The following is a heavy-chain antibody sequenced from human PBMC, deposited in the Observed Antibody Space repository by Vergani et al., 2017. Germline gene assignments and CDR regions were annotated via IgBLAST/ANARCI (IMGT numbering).Heavy chain of an antibody. Sequence: QVQLVQSGAEVKKPGASVKVSCKTSGYPFTAYYIHWVRQAPGQGLEWMGWINPNTGDTNSAQRFQGRVTVTRDTSISTAFMDLSRLTSDDTAVYYCARDRVRWLQFFYWGQGTLVTVSS. V-gene: IGHV1-2*02. D-gene: IGHD5-24*01. CDR1: GYPFTAYY. CDR3: ARDRVRWLQFFY. J-gene: IGHJ4*02. CDR2: INPNTGDT.